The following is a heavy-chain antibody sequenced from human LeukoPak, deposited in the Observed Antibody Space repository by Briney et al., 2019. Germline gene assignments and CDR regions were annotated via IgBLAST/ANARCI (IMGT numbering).Heavy chain of an antibody. CDR1: GFTFSSYS. CDR3: ARDLTVTSTCWFDR. Sequence: GGSLRLSCAVSGFTFSSYSMNWVRQAPGKGLEWASSITSSSSYIYYADSVKGRFTISRDNAKNSLYLQMNSLRAEDTAVYYCARDLTVTSTCWFDRWGQGTLVTVSS. V-gene: IGHV3-21*01. CDR2: ITSSSSYI. D-gene: IGHD4-11*01. J-gene: IGHJ5*02.